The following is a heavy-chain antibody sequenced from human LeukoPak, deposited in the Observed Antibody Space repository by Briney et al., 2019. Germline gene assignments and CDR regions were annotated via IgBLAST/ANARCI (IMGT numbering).Heavy chain of an antibody. V-gene: IGHV4-59*01. CDR1: GGSISSYY. J-gene: IGHJ4*02. Sequence: SETLSLTCTVSGGSISSYYWSWIRQPPGKGLEWIGYIYYSGSTNYNPSLKSRVTISVDTSKNQFSLKLSSVTAADTAVYYCARGRWGGVDYWGQGTLVAVSS. CDR2: IYYSGST. D-gene: IGHD4-23*01. CDR3: ARGRWGGVDY.